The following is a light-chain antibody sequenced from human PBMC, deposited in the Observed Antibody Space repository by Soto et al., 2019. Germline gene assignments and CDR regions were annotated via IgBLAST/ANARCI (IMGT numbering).Light chain of an antibody. J-gene: IGLJ1*01. CDR3: CSYTVSGTYV. Sequence: ALTQPASVSGSPGQSITISCTGTSSDVGGYNYVSWYQQHPGKAPKLMIYAVSNRPSGVSNRFSASKSGNTATLTISGLQAEDEADYYCCSYTVSGTYVFGTGTKVTVL. CDR1: SSDVGGYNY. CDR2: AVS. V-gene: IGLV2-14*01.